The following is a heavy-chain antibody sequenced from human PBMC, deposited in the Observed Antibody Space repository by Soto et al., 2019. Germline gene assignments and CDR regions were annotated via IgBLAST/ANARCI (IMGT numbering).Heavy chain of an antibody. D-gene: IGHD4-17*01. J-gene: IGHJ4*02. CDR1: GYSFSNNG. V-gene: IGHV1-18*04. CDR3: ERDLGYGDYGTDF. CDR2: INGDNGNT. Sequence: QVQLVQSGAEVKTPGASVKVSCQASGYSFSNNGISWVRQAPGQGFEWMGWINGDNGNTNYAQKCQVRVTRTTDTSTISAYMELRSLRSDDTAVYYCERDLGYGDYGTDFWGQGTLVTVSS.